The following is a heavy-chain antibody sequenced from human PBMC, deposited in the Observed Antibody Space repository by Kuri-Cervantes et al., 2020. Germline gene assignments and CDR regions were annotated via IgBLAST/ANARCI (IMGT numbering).Heavy chain of an antibody. CDR1: GGSFSGCY. CDR2: INENGYT. CDR3: ARGRLKRSVRQYYYMDV. D-gene: IGHD2/OR15-2a*01. V-gene: IGHV4-34*01. Sequence: SETLSLTCAMSGGSFSGCYGNWIRQPPGKGLEWIGEINENGYTSYNPSLESRVIISIETSKNQFSLRVTSVTAADTAVYYCARGRLKRSVRQYYYMDVWDRGATVTV. J-gene: IGHJ6*04.